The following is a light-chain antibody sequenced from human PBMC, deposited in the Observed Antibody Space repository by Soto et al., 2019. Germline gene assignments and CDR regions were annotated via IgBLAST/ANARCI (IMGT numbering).Light chain of an antibody. J-gene: IGKJ4*01. V-gene: IGKV3-20*01. Sequence: EIVLTQSPGTLSLSPGERATLSCRASQSVSSSFLTWDQQKPGQAPRLLIYGASSRATGIPDRFSGSGSGTDFTLTISRLEPVDVAVYYCQQYGSSPLTFGGATKV. CDR2: GAS. CDR1: QSVSSSF. CDR3: QQYGSSPLT.